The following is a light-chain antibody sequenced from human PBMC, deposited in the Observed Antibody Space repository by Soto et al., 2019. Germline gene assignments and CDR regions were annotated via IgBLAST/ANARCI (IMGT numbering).Light chain of an antibody. CDR1: SSDIGGYKY. Sequence: QSVLTXPPSASGSLGQSVTISCTGTSSDIGGYKYVSWYQQHPGKAPKLMIYEVTKRPSGVPDRFSASKSGNTASLTVSGLQAEDEADYYCSSYAGSDNLIFGTGTKVTVL. J-gene: IGLJ1*01. CDR2: EVT. CDR3: SSYAGSDNLI. V-gene: IGLV2-8*01.